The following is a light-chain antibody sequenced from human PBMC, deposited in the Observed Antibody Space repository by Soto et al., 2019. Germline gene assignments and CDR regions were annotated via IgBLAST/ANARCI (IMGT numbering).Light chain of an antibody. CDR3: QQATSFPFT. J-gene: IGKJ3*01. CDR2: AAS. Sequence: DIQMTQSPSALSASVGDRVTITCRASQGISSWLAWYQQKPGKAPKLLIYAASTLQSGVPSRFNGSGSGTDFTLNISRLPPEDFATSFCQQATSFPFTFGPGTRVDIK. CDR1: QGISSW. V-gene: IGKV1-12*01.